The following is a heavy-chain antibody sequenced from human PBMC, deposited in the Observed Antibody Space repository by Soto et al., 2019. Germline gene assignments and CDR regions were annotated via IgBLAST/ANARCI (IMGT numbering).Heavy chain of an antibody. CDR1: GFTFSSYS. V-gene: IGHV3-48*02. J-gene: IGHJ6*02. Sequence: GGSLRLSCAASGFTFSSYSMNWVRQAPGKGLEWVSYISSSSSTIYYADSVKGRFTISRDNAKNSLYLQMNSLRDEDTAVYYCASRVDYYYGMEVWGQGTTVTVSS. CDR3: ASRVDYYYGMEV. CDR2: ISSSSSTI.